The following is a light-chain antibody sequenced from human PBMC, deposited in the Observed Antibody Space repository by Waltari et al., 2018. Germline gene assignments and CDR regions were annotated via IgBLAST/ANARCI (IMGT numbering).Light chain of an antibody. J-gene: IGLJ2*01. CDR1: RSEIGGYNY. CDR3: SSYMDSSTLEL. CDR2: AVS. V-gene: IGLV2-14*03. Sequence: QSALTQPASVSGSPGPSITISCTGTRSEIGGYNYVSWYQQVPGKAPKLMISAVSNRPSGVSSRFSGSKSGNTASLTISGLQAEDEADYFCSSYMDSSTLELFGGGTSLTVL.